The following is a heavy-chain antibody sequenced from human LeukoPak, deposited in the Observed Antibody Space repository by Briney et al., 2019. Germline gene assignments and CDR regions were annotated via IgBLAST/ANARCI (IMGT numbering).Heavy chain of an antibody. CDR3: ARAYGSGSYYIGRSIDY. J-gene: IGHJ4*02. Sequence: GASVKVSCKASGYTFTSYGIGWVRQAPGRGLEWMGWSSAYNGNTNYAQKLQGRVTMTTDTSTSTAYMELRSLRSDDTAVYYCARAYGSGSYYIGRSIDYWGQGSLVTVSS. V-gene: IGHV1-18*01. CDR2: SSAYNGNT. D-gene: IGHD3-10*01. CDR1: GYTFTSYG.